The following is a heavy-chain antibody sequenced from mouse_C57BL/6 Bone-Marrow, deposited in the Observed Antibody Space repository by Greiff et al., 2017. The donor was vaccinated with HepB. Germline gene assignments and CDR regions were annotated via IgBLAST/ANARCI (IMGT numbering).Heavy chain of an antibody. CDR2: IYPRSGNT. J-gene: IGHJ2*01. Sequence: QVQLQQSRAELARPGASVKLSCKASGYTFTSYGISWVKQRTGQGLEWIGEIYPRSGNTYYNEKFKVKATLTADKSSSTAYMELRSLTSEDSAVYFCASPPIYYYGSSYFDYWGQGTTLTVSS. CDR3: ASPPIYYYGSSYFDY. V-gene: IGHV1-81*01. CDR1: GYTFTSYG. D-gene: IGHD1-1*01.